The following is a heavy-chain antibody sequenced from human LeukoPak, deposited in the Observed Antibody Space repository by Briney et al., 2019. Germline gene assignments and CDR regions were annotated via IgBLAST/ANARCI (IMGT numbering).Heavy chain of an antibody. J-gene: IGHJ4*02. CDR1: VFIFRSYS. CDR2: IKQDGSEI. CDR3: ARDRGHSGYDLYDY. V-gene: IGHV3-7*01. Sequence: GGSLRLFCAASVFIFRSYSMNWVRQAPGKGWEWVANIKQDGSEIYYVDAVKGRFTISRDTAKDSLYLQMNSLRAEDTAVYYCARDRGHSGYDLYDYWGRGTLVTVSS. D-gene: IGHD5-12*01.